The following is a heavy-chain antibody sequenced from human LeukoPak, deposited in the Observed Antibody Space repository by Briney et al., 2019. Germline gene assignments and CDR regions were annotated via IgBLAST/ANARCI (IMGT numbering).Heavy chain of an antibody. V-gene: IGHV4-59*02. CDR3: ARDRSAYDYDKRWFYYYMDV. CDR1: GDSVTNYY. Sequence: SETLSLTCSVSGDSVTNYYWSWIRQPPGKGLEYIGYIFYRGNSNYSPSLKSRLTMSVDTSKNQFSLKLSSVTAADTAVYYCARDRSAYDYDKRWFYYYMDVWGKGTTVTISS. CDR2: IFYRGNS. D-gene: IGHD5-12*01. J-gene: IGHJ6*03.